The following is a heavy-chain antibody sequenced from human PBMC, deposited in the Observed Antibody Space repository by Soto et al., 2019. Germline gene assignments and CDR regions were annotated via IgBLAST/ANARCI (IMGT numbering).Heavy chain of an antibody. V-gene: IGHV4-39*01. CDR2: IYYSGST. CDR1: GGSIRSSSYY. D-gene: IGHD2-15*01. CDR3: ARHQRDDIVVVVAAKAHSFDY. J-gene: IGHJ4*02. Sequence: PSETLSLTCTVSGGSIRSSSYYWGWIRQPPGKGLEWIGSIYYSGSTYYNPSLKSRVTISVDTSKNQFSLKLSSVTAADTAVYYCARHQRDDIVVVVAAKAHSFDYWGQGTLVTVSS.